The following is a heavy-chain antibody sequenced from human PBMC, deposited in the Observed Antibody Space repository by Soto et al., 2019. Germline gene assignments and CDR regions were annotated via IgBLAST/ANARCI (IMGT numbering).Heavy chain of an antibody. J-gene: IGHJ4*02. Sequence: SETLSLTCTVSGGSIGTGSYYWSWIRQHPGKGLEWSGYIYYSGSTYYKSSRSSRVTISLDTSTTRFPLNLSSVPAADTAVYFCPSQSRRGRGSSGYGFDFWGQGAPVTVSS. V-gene: IGHV4-31*03. CDR3: PSQSRRGRGSSGYGFDF. CDR1: GGSIGTGSYY. D-gene: IGHD5-12*01. CDR2: IYYSGST.